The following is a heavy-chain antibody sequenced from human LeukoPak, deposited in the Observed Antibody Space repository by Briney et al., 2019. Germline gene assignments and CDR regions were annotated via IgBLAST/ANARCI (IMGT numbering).Heavy chain of an antibody. CDR1: GFTFSSYG. CDR2: IRYDGSNE. CDR3: AKWDGFDI. J-gene: IGHJ3*02. V-gene: IGHV3-30*02. Sequence: GALRLSCAASGFTFSSYGMHWVRQAPGKGLEWVAFIRYDGSNEYYADSVKGRFTISRDISKNTLYLQMNSPRAEDTAVYYCAKWDGFDIWGQGTMVTVSS.